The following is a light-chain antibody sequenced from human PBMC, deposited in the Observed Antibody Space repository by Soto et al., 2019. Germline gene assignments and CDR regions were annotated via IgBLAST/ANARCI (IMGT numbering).Light chain of an antibody. Sequence: QSALTQPRSVSGSPGQSVTISCTGTSSDVGSYNSVSWYQHHPGKAPKLMIYDVSKRPSGVPDRFSGSKSGNTASLTISGLQAEDEADYSCCSYAGSYTFVFGGGTKVTVL. CDR1: SSDVGSYNS. J-gene: IGLJ2*01. CDR2: DVS. V-gene: IGLV2-11*01. CDR3: CSYAGSYTFV.